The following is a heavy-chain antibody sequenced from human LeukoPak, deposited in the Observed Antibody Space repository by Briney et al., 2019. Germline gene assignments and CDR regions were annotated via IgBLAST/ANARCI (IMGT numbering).Heavy chain of an antibody. J-gene: IGHJ4*02. V-gene: IGHV4-34*01. CDR3: ARFEKLSSGYYFDY. Sequence: SETLSLTCAVYGGSFSGYYWSWIRQPPGEGLEWIGEINHSGSTNYNPSLKSRVTISVDTSKNQFSLKLSSVTAADTAVYYCARFEKLSSGYYFDYWGQGTLVTVSS. CDR2: INHSGST. D-gene: IGHD3-22*01. CDR1: GGSFSGYY.